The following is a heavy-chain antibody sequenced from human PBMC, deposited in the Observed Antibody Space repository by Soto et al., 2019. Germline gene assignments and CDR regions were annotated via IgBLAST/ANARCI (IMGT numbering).Heavy chain of an antibody. CDR2: IKQDGSEK. Sequence: PGGSLRLPCATSGFTFSSYWIRCVLQAPGKGLEWVANIKQDGSEKYYVDSVKGRFTISRDNAKNSLYLQMNSLRAEDTAVYYCAGPDGSSSSEGDYYYYYMDVWGKGTTVTVSS. D-gene: IGHD6-6*01. J-gene: IGHJ6*03. CDR1: GFTFSSYW. CDR3: AGPDGSSSSEGDYYYYYMDV. V-gene: IGHV3-7*01.